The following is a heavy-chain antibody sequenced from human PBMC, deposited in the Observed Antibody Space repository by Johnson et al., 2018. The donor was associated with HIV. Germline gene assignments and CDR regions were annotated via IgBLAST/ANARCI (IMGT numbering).Heavy chain of an antibody. CDR3: PREKLDSSGYYDAFDI. CDR1: GFAFSSYA. V-gene: IGHV3-23*04. CDR2: ISGSGGST. Sequence: VQLVESGGGVVQPGRSLRLSCAASGFAFSSYAMTWVRQAPGKGLEWVSAISGSGGSTYYADSVKGQFTISRDNSKNTLYLQMGSLRAEDTAVYYCPREKLDSSGYYDAFDICGQGTMVTVSS. D-gene: IGHD3-22*01. J-gene: IGHJ3*02.